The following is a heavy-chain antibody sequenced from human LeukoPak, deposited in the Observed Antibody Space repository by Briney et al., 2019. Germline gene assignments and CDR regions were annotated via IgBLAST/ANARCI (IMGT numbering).Heavy chain of an antibody. Sequence: GASVKVSCKASGGTFSSYAISWVRQAPGQGLEWMGRIIPILGIANYAQKFQGRVTITADKSTSTAYMELSSLRSEDTAVYYCARETRGEHRYSSSWLPYNWFDPWGQGTLVTVSS. CDR1: GGTFSSYA. V-gene: IGHV1-69*04. J-gene: IGHJ5*02. D-gene: IGHD6-13*01. CDR3: ARETRGEHRYSSSWLPYNWFDP. CDR2: IIPILGIA.